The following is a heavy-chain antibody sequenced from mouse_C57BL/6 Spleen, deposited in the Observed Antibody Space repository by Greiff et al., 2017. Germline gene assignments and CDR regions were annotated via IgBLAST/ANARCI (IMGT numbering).Heavy chain of an antibody. CDR1: GYTFTDHT. D-gene: IGHD1-1*01. V-gene: IGHV1-78*01. Sequence: VKLQESDAELVKPGASVKISCKASGYTFTDHTLHWMKQRPEQGLARIGYIYPRDGSTKSNEKFKGRATLTADKSSSTAYMQLNSLTSEDSAVYFCARSPDYYGSSYGYFDYWGQGTTLTVSS. CDR3: ARSPDYYGSSYGYFDY. CDR2: IYPRDGST. J-gene: IGHJ2*01.